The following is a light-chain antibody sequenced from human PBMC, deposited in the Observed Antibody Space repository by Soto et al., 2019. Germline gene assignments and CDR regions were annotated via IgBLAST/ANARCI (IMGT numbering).Light chain of an antibody. CDR2: LGS. J-gene: IGKJ1*01. Sequence: DVVMTQSPLSLPVTPGEPASISCRSSQSLLPSNGNTHLAWYLQKPGQSPQLLLYLGSNRASGVPDRFSGSGSGTDVTLKISRVEAEDVGVYYCMQALQTPWTFGQGTRVEIK. CDR3: MQALQTPWT. CDR1: QSLLPSNGNTH. V-gene: IGKV2-28*01.